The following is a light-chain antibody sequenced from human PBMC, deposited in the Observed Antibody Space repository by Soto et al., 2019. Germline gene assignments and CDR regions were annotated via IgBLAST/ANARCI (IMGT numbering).Light chain of an antibody. J-gene: IGKJ5*01. CDR3: QQYNSYSAT. CDR2: GAS. V-gene: IGKV1-5*01. Sequence: DIQMTQSPSTLSASVGDRVTITCRASRNIVNWLAWYQQKPGKAPTILIYGASTLERGVSSRFSGSGSGTEFTLTITKLQPGDFATYYCQQYNSYSATFGQGTRLEIK. CDR1: RNIVNW.